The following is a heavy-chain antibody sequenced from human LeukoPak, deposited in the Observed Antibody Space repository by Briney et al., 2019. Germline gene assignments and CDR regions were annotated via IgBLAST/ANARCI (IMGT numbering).Heavy chain of an antibody. D-gene: IGHD2-15*01. CDR1: GFTVSSNY. Sequence: PGGSLRLSCAASGFTVSSNYMSWVRQAPGKGLEWVSGISGRGGNTYYADSVKGRFTISRDTSKNMLFLQMNSLRAEDTAMYFCAKRGGTFDYYFDYWGQGTLVTVSS. CDR2: ISGRGGNT. V-gene: IGHV3-23*01. J-gene: IGHJ4*02. CDR3: AKRGGTFDYYFDY.